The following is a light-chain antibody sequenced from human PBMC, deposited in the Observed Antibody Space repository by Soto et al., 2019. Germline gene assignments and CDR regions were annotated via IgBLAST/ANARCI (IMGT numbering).Light chain of an antibody. CDR1: SGSVSTNYY. CDR3: MLYMGSDIWV. V-gene: IGLV8-61*01. CDR2: STN. J-gene: IGLJ3*02. Sequence: QAVVTQEPSFSVSPGGTVTLTCGLSSGSVSTNYYPSWYQQTPGQAPRTLIYSTNIRSSGVPDRFSGSILGNKAALTIAGAQADDESDYYCMLYMGSDIWVFGGGTKLTVL.